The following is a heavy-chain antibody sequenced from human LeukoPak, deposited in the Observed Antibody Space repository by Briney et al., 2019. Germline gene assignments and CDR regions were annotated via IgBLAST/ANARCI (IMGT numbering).Heavy chain of an antibody. CDR1: GGSISSGGYY. CDR2: IYYSGST. Sequence: SETLSLTCTVSGGSISSGGYYWSWIRQHPGKGLEWIGYIYYSGSTYYNPSLKSRVTISVDTSKNQFSLKLSSVAAADTAVYYCARVPTYEIAAARVGYAFDIWGQGTMVTVSS. V-gene: IGHV4-31*03. CDR3: ARVPTYEIAAARVGYAFDI. J-gene: IGHJ3*02. D-gene: IGHD6-13*01.